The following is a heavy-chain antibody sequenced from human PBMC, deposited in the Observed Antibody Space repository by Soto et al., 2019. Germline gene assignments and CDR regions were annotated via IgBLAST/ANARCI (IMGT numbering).Heavy chain of an antibody. CDR1: GGTFSSYT. V-gene: IGHV1-3*01. CDR2: INAGNGNT. Sequence: QVQLVQSGAEVKKPGSSVKVSCKASGGTFSSYTISWVRQAPGQRLEWMGWINAGNGNTKYSQKFQGRVTITRDTSASTAYMELSSLRSEDTAVYYCARSYSIKQWLVHGYWGQGTLVTVSS. J-gene: IGHJ4*02. CDR3: ARSYSIKQWLVHGY. D-gene: IGHD6-19*01.